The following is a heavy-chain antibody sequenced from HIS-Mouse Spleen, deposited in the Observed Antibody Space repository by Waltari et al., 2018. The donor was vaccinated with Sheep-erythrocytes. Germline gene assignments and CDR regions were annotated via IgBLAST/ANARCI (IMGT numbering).Heavy chain of an antibody. D-gene: IGHD6-19*01. CDR1: GYTFTGYY. Sequence: QVQLVQSGAEVKKPGASVKVSCKASGYTFTGYYMHWVPQAPGKGLAWMGWINPNTDATNYAQKFKGRVTMTRHPSISTAYMELSRLRSDDTAVYYCARESSSGWWNWFDPWGQGTLVTVSS. V-gene: IGHV1-2*02. CDR3: ARESSSGWWNWFDP. J-gene: IGHJ5*02. CDR2: INPNTDAT.